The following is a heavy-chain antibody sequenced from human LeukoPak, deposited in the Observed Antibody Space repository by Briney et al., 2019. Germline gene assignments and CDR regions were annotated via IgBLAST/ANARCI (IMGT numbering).Heavy chain of an antibody. CDR3: ARGYDSSAYYPFNY. J-gene: IGHJ4*02. V-gene: IGHV4-61*08. D-gene: IGHD3-22*01. CDR1: GGSISSGGYS. Sequence: PSQTLSLTCAVSGGSISSGGYSWSWIRQSPGRGLEWIGYISDGGSTNYNPSLKSRVTISVDTSKNQFPLMLSSVTAADTAVYYCARGYDSSAYYPFNYWGQGTLVTVSS. CDR2: ISDGGST.